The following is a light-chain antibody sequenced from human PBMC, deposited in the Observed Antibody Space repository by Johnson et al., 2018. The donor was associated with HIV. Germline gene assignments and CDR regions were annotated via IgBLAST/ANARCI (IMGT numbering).Light chain of an antibody. V-gene: IGLV1-51*02. CDR3: GTWDSSLSVGV. J-gene: IGLJ1*01. CDR2: ENN. CDR1: SSNIGNNY. Sequence: QSVLTQPPSVSVAPGQKVTISCSGSSSNIGNNYVSWYQQLPGTAPKVLIHENNKRPSGIPDRFSDSKSGTSATLGITGLQTGDEADYYCGTWDSSLSVGVFGTGTKVTVL.